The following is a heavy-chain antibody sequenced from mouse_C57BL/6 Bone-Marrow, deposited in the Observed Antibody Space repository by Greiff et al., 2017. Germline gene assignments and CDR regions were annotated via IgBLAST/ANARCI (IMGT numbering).Heavy chain of an antibody. J-gene: IGHJ1*03. CDR3: ARFRFHWYFDV. CDR2: IYPGSGST. V-gene: IGHV1-55*01. Sequence: VQLQQSGAELVKPGASVKMSCKASGYTFTSYCLTWVKQRPGQGLEWIGDIYPGSGSTNYNEKFKSKATLTVDTSSSTAYMQLSSLTSEYSAVYYCARFRFHWYFDVWGTGTTVTVSS. CDR1: GYTFTSYC.